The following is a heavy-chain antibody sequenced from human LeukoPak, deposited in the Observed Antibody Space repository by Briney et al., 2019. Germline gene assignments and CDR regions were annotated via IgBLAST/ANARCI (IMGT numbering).Heavy chain of an antibody. J-gene: IGHJ4*02. V-gene: IGHV3-48*04. Sequence: GGSLRLSCAASGFTFSSYSMNWVRQAPGKGLEWVSYISSSSSTIYYADSVKGRFTISRDNAKNSLYLQMNSLRAEDTAVYYCATAYGDYAPDYWGQGTLVTVSS. CDR3: ATAYGDYAPDY. CDR1: GFTFSSYS. CDR2: ISSSSSTI. D-gene: IGHD4-17*01.